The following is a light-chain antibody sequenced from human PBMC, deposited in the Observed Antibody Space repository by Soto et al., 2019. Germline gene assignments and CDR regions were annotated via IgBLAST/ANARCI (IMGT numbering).Light chain of an antibody. CDR2: DAS. CDR1: QSVNTS. J-gene: IGKJ3*01. V-gene: IGKV3-11*01. Sequence: DIVLTQSPDTLSLSPGERATLSCRASQSVNTSLAWYQHKPGQPPRLLIYDASYRATGIPARFSGGGSGTAAILSITSLEAHDVVVYYCQHRFSWPPTFGPGTRVD. CDR3: QHRFSWPPT.